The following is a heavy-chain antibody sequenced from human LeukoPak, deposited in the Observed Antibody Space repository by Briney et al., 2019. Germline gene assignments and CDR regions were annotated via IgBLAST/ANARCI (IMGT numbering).Heavy chain of an antibody. CDR3: ARVSQQQLVYYFDY. J-gene: IGHJ4*02. Sequence: ASVKLSCKASGYTFTSYGISWVRQAPGQGLEWMGWISAYNGNTNYAQKFQGRVTITADKSTSTAYMELSSLRSEDTAVYYCARVSQQQLVYYFDYWGQGTLVTVSS. D-gene: IGHD6-13*01. CDR2: ISAYNGNT. V-gene: IGHV1-18*01. CDR1: GYTFTSYG.